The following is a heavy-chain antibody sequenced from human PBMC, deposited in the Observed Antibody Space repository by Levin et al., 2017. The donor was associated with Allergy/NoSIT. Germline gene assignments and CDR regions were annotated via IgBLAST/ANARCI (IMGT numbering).Heavy chain of an antibody. D-gene: IGHD4-17*01. V-gene: IGHV3-21*01. CDR1: GFTFSSYS. Sequence: GGSLRLSYAASGFTFSSYSMNWVRQAPGKGLEWVSSISSSSSYIYYADSVKGRFTISRDNAKNSLYLQMNSLRAEDTAVYYCARPKYGDGPDDAFDIWGQGTMVTVSS. CDR3: ARPKYGDGPDDAFDI. J-gene: IGHJ3*02. CDR2: ISSSSSYI.